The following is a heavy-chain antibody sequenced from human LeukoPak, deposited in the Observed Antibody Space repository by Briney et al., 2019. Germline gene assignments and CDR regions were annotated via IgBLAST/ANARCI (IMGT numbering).Heavy chain of an antibody. CDR3: AREYSSSWYAYDAFDI. Sequence: ASVKVSCKASGYTFTGYYMHWVRQAPGQGLEWMGWISAYNGNTNYAQKLQGRVTMTTDTSTSTAYMELRSLRSDDTAVYYCAREYSSSWYAYDAFDIWGQGTMVTVSS. V-gene: IGHV1-18*04. CDR2: ISAYNGNT. D-gene: IGHD6-13*01. CDR1: GYTFTGYY. J-gene: IGHJ3*02.